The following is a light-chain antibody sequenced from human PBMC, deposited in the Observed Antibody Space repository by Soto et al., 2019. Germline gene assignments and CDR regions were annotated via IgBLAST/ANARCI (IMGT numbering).Light chain of an antibody. CDR1: SSDVGGYNY. CDR3: TSYTSSSTLGV. CDR2: EVS. V-gene: IGLV2-14*01. Sequence: QSALTQPASVSGSPGQSITISCTGTSSDVGGYNYVSWYQQHPGKAPKLMIYEVSNRPPGVSNRFSGSKSGNTASLTISGLQSEDEAVYYCTSYTSSSTLGVFGTGTKVTVL. J-gene: IGLJ1*01.